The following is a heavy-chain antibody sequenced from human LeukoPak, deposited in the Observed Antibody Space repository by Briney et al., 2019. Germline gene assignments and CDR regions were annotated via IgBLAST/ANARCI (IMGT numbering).Heavy chain of an antibody. V-gene: IGHV3-23*01. J-gene: IGHJ4*02. CDR1: GFTSTKYA. Sequence: GGSLRLSCAASGFTSTKYAMNWVRQAPGKGLEWVSVLIGSSGSTDYADSVKGRFTMSRDISKNTLFLQMNSLRAEDTAIYYCAKGAYDYIEIAYFDSWVQGTLVTVSS. CDR3: AKGAYDYIEIAYFDS. CDR2: LIGSSGST. D-gene: IGHD5-12*01.